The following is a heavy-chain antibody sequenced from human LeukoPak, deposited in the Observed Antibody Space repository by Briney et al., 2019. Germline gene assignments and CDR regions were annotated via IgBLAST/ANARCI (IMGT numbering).Heavy chain of an antibody. CDR3: ARGPLAFRRVAGIFS. CDR1: GGSFNGYS. J-gene: IGHJ5*02. Sequence: SETLSLTCAVSGGSFNGYSYTWIRQPPGKGLEWIGEIIHSGGTSYNPSLKSRLTTSVDTSRKQFPLKLTSVTAADTALYFCARGPLAFRRVAGIFSWGRGTQVTVSS. V-gene: IGHV4-34*01. CDR2: IIHSGGT. D-gene: IGHD6-19*01.